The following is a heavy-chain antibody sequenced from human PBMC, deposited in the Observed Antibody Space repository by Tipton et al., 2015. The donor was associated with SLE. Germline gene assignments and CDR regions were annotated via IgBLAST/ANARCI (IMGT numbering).Heavy chain of an antibody. J-gene: IGHJ4*02. Sequence: TLSLTCDVSGGSISSNNWWSWVRQPPGKGLEWIGEIDHYGSTNYSPSLKSRVTMSVDKSKNHFSLKLTSVTAADTAVYYCARVFRYDVWDHSREFGYFDSWGQGTLVSVSS. D-gene: IGHD3-3*01. CDR1: GGSISSNNW. CDR2: IDHYGST. V-gene: IGHV4-4*02. CDR3: ARVFRYDVWDHSREFGYFDS.